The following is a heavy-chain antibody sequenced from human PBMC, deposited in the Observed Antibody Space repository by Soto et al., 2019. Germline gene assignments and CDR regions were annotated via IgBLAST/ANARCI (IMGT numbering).Heavy chain of an antibody. CDR3: ARDFSGVGYYYYYGMDV. V-gene: IGHV1-18*01. CDR1: GYTFTSYG. D-gene: IGHD7-27*01. CDR2: ISAYNGNT. Sequence: GASVKVSCKASGYTFTSYGISWVRQAPGQGLEWMGWISAYNGNTNYAQKLQGRVTMTTDTSTSTAYMELRSLRSDGTAVYYCARDFSGVGYYYYYGMDVWGQGTTVTVSS. J-gene: IGHJ6*02.